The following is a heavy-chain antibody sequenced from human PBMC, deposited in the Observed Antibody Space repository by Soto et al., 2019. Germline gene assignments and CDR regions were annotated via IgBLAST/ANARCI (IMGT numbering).Heavy chain of an antibody. J-gene: IGHJ5*02. CDR1: CLTFSNAW. Sequence: GGSLRLSCAVSCLTFSNAWMNWVRQAPGEWLEWVGRIKSKKDGGTTDYAAPVKGRSTISTDDSRNTLYLQMNSLKTEDTAVYFCATRAPVSGVLFDPWGQGTLVTVSS. CDR3: ATRAPVSGVLFDP. CDR2: IKSKKDGGTT. V-gene: IGHV3-15*07. D-gene: IGHD3-3*01.